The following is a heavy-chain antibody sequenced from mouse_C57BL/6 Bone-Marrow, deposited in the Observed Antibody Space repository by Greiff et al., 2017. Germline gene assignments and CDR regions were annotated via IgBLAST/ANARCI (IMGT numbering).Heavy chain of an antibody. Sequence: QVQLKQSGPELVKPGASVKISCKASGYAFSSSWMNWVKQRPGKGLEWIGRLYPGDGDTNYNGKFKGKATLTADKSSSTAYMQLSSLPSDDSAVYFCARLGAYYSNSESMDYWGQGTSVTVSS. CDR3: ARLGAYYSNSESMDY. CDR2: LYPGDGDT. V-gene: IGHV1-82*01. CDR1: GYAFSSSW. J-gene: IGHJ4*01. D-gene: IGHD2-5*01.